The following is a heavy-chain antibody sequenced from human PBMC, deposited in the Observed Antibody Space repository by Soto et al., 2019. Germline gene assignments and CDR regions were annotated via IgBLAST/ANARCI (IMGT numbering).Heavy chain of an antibody. CDR1: GGSISSGGYY. J-gene: IGHJ5*02. V-gene: IGHV4-31*03. CDR3: ARVGIVVVPAATPVLWFDP. Sequence: QVQLQESGPGLVKPSQTLSLTCSVSGGSISSGGYYWSWIRQLPGKGLEWIGHISYTGITYYNPSFQRRLTPSVDPSQNQFSLKLRSVTAADTAVYYCARVGIVVVPAATPVLWFDPWGQGTLVTVSS. D-gene: IGHD2-2*01. CDR2: ISYTGIT.